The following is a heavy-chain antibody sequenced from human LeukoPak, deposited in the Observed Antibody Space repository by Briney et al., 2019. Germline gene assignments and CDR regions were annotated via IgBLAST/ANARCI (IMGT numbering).Heavy chain of an antibody. CDR3: ARGPGGSTSYYYFDY. D-gene: IGHD2-2*01. CDR1: GGSFSSYY. J-gene: IGHJ4*02. Sequence: SETLSLTCTVYGGSFSSYYWSWIRQPPGKGLEWIGEINHSGSTNYNPSLKSRVTISVDTSKDQFSLKLSSVTAADTAVYYCARGPGGSTSYYYFDYWGQGTLVTVSS. CDR2: INHSGST. V-gene: IGHV4-34*01.